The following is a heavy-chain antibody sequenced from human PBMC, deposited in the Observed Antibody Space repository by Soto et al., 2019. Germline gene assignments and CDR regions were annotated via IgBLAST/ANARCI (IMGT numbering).Heavy chain of an antibody. J-gene: IGHJ6*02. D-gene: IGHD3-10*01. Sequence: GGSLRLSCAASGFTFSSYAMSWVRQAPGKGLEWVSAISGSGGSTYYADSVKGRFPISRDNSKNTLYLQMNSLRAEDTAVYYCAKDLVRGVIRDYYYYYGMDVWGQGTTVTVSS. CDR1: GFTFSSYA. V-gene: IGHV3-23*01. CDR3: AKDLVRGVIRDYYYYYGMDV. CDR2: ISGSGGST.